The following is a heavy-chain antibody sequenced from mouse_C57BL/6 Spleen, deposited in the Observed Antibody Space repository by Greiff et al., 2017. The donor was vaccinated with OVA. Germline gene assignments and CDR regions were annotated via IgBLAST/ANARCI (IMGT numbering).Heavy chain of an antibody. J-gene: IGHJ3*01. CDR3: ARYLLRGFAY. D-gene: IGHD1-1*01. Sequence: EVKVEESGGGLVQPGGSLSLSCAASGFTFTDYYMSWVRQPPGKALEWLGFIRNKANGYTTEYSASVKGRFTISRDNSQSILYLQMNALRAEDSATYYCARYLLRGFAYWGQGTLVTVSA. V-gene: IGHV7-3*01. CDR2: IRNKANGYTT. CDR1: GFTFTDYY.